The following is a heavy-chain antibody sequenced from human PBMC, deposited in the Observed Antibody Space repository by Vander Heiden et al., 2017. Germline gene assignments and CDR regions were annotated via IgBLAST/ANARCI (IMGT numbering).Heavy chain of an antibody. CDR3: AKGWQDFGLDV. Sequence: EVQLLESGGGLVQPGGSLRLSCGGSGFIFSDYGMSWVRQPPGKGLEWVSHIAGYGRGTEYADSVKGRFTVSRDNSKNTLYLQLNSLRAEDTAVYYCAKGWQDFGLDVWGQGTTVSVSS. J-gene: IGHJ6*02. CDR2: IAGYGRGT. V-gene: IGHV3-23*01. D-gene: IGHD3-10*01. CDR1: GFIFSDYG.